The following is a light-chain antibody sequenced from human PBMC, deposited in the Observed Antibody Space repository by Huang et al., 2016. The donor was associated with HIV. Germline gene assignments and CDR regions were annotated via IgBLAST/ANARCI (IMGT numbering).Light chain of an antibody. Sequence: IQMTQSPASLSAYVGDRVTISCQANQDMRSYLNWYQQKPGKAPRLLIYGASNLQAGVTSRFSGNGSGTDFTITISSLQSEDIATYYCQQYDSLYTFGQGTRLEIK. CDR2: GAS. V-gene: IGKV1-33*01. CDR1: QDMRSY. CDR3: QQYDSLYT. J-gene: IGKJ2*01.